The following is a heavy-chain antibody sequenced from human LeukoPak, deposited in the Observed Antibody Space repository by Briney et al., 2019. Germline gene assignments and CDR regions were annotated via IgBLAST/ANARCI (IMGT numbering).Heavy chain of an antibody. CDR1: GFTFSSYA. CDR2: ISYDGSNK. Sequence: GGSLRLSCAASGFTFSSYAMHWVRQAPGKGLEWVAVISYDGSNKYYADSVKGRFTISRDNSKNTLYLQMNSLRAEDTAVYYCARALGDYGSGSYLDYWGREPWSPSPQ. CDR3: ARALGDYGSGSYLDY. J-gene: IGHJ4*02. D-gene: IGHD3-10*01. V-gene: IGHV3-30*04.